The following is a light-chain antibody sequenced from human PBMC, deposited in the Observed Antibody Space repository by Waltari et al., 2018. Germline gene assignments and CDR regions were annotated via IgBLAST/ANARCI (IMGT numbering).Light chain of an antibody. Sequence: LVLPKSPPTLSVSPEERATIACRASQSVSSNLAWYQHKPGQAPRLLIYGASTRATGIPARFSGSGSGTEFTLTISSLQSEDFAVYYCQQYNNWPPWTFGQGTKVEIK. CDR3: QQYNNWPPWT. J-gene: IGKJ1*01. CDR2: GAS. CDR1: QSVSSN. V-gene: IGKV3-15*01.